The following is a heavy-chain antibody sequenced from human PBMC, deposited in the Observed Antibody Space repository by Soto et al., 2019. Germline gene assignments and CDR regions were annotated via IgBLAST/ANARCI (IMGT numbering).Heavy chain of an antibody. CDR3: AKEGSGSSQYKTTLAS. CDR1: GFTFSSYG. J-gene: IGHJ6*02. D-gene: IGHD1-26*01. Sequence: GGSLRLSCAASGFTFSSYGMHWVRQAPGKGLEWVAVISYDGSNKYYADSVKGRFTISRDNSKNTLYLQMNSLRAEDTAVYYCAKEGSGSSQYKTTLASWGQETTSPVSS. CDR2: ISYDGSNK. V-gene: IGHV3-30*18.